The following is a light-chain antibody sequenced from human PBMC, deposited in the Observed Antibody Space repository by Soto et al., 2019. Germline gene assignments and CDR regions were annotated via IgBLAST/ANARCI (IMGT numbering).Light chain of an antibody. J-gene: IGKJ1*01. CDR1: QSISNW. V-gene: IGKV1-5*03. CDR2: KAS. Sequence: DIQMTQSPSTLSASVGDRVTITCRACQSISNWLAWYQQKPGKAPKLLIFKASTLESGVPSRFSGSGSGTEFTLNISSLPPDDFATYHCQQYDTYPRTFGQGTKVDIK. CDR3: QQYDTYPRT.